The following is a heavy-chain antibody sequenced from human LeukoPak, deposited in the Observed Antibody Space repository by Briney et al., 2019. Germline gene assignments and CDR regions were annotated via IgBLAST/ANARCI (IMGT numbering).Heavy chain of an antibody. J-gene: IGHJ4*02. Sequence: GGSLRLSCAASGFAFSSHAMTWVRQAPGKGLEWVSGISIGENTFYAESAKGRCTISRDKSKNTLYLQMNILRAEDTVVYYCAAEILPNDYWGQGTLVTVSS. CDR3: AAEILPNDY. CDR1: GFAFSSHA. V-gene: IGHV3-23*01. CDR2: ISIGENT.